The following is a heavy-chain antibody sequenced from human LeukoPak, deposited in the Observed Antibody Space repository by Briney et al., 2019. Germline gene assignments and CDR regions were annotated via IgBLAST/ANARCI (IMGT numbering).Heavy chain of an antibody. V-gene: IGHV3-30*18. CDR1: GFTFSSYG. CDR3: AKDLRSSGYVDY. J-gene: IGHJ4*02. D-gene: IGHD6-19*01. CDR2: IPYDGSNK. Sequence: GGSLRLSCAASGFTFSSYGMHWVRQAPGKGLEWVAVIPYDGSNKYYADSVKGRFTISRDNSKNTLYLQMNSLRAEDTAVYYCAKDLRSSGYVDYWGQGTLVTVSS.